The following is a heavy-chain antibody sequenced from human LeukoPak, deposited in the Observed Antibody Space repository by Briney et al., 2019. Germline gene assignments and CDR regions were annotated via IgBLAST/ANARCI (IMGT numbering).Heavy chain of an antibody. CDR1: GYTFTSYG. V-gene: IGHV1-18*01. CDR2: ISAYNGNT. Sequence: ASVTVSCKASGYTFTSYGISWVRQAPGQGLEWMGWISAYNGNTNYAQKLQGRVTMTTDTSTSTAYMEGRRLRADETAVYYCARDLKLWFGELSYTDYWGQGALVTVSS. D-gene: IGHD3-10*01. J-gene: IGHJ4*02. CDR3: ARDLKLWFGELSYTDY.